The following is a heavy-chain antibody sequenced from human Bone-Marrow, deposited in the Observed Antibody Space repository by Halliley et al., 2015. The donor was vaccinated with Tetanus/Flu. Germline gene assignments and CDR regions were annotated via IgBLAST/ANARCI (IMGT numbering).Heavy chain of an antibody. Sequence: SLRLSCAASGFTFSSYAMSWVRQAPGKGLEWVSAISGSGGSTYYADSVKGRFSISRDNSKNTLYLQMNSLRAEDTAIYYCAKIPTQYCSGGTCYGQYFQHWGQGTLVTISS. CDR3: AKIPTQYCSGGTCYGQYFQH. D-gene: IGHD2-15*01. CDR2: ISGSGGST. CDR1: GFTFSSYA. J-gene: IGHJ1*01. V-gene: IGHV3-23*01.